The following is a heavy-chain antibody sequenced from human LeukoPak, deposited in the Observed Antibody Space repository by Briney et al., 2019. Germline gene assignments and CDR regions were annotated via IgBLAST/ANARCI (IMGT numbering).Heavy chain of an antibody. CDR2: VSPTGTT. J-gene: IGHJ6*03. CDR3: ATAPFATPDYTDV. D-gene: IGHD2-15*01. CDR1: EFNFRYYS. Sequence: QPGGSLRLSCVASEFNFRYYSLIWVRQGPGKGLEWVAHVSPTGTTHYSDSVRGRFTISRDNVRNSLSLQVHSLRSADTGLYFCATAPFATPDYTDVWGRGTTVTVSS. V-gene: IGHV3-48*01.